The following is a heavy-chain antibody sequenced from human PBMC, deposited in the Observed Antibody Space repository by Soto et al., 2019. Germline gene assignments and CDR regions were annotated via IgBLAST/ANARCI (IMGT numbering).Heavy chain of an antibody. V-gene: IGHV4-34*01. CDR3: ARGSIVATIHYYYYGMDV. J-gene: IGHJ6*02. Sequence: PSETLSLTCAVYGGSFSGYYWSWIRQPPGKGLEWIGEINHSGSTNYNPSLKSRVTISVDTSKNQFSLKLSSVTAADTAVYYCARGSIVATIHYYYYGMDVWGQGTTVTVS. CDR1: GGSFSGYY. CDR2: INHSGST. D-gene: IGHD5-12*01.